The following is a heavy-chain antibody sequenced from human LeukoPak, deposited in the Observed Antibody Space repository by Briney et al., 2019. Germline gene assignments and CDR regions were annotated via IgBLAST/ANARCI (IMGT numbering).Heavy chain of an antibody. CDR3: ARDKVPATDDNTRPPYYYYYGMDV. V-gene: IGHV3-11*01. Sequence: GGSLRLSCAASGFTFSDYYMSWIRQAPGKGLEWVSYISSSGSTIYYADSVKGRFTISRDNAKNSLYLQMNSLRAEDTAVYYCARDKVPATDDNTRPPYYYYYGMDVWGQGTTVTVSS. CDR2: ISSSGSTI. CDR1: GFTFSDYY. D-gene: IGHD2-2*01. J-gene: IGHJ6*02.